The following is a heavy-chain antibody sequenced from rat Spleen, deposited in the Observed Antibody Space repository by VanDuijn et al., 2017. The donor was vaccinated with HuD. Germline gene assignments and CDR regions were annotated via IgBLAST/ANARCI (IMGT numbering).Heavy chain of an antibody. Sequence: EVQLVESGGGLVQPGRSLKLSCAASGFTFKNYWMYWIRQAPGKGLEWVSSISTDGGSTHYPDSVKGRFTISRDNAENTVYLQMNSLRSEDTATYYCAKDRDGGYVMDAWGQGASVTVSS. J-gene: IGHJ4*01. CDR1: GFTFKNYW. CDR2: ISTDGGST. D-gene: IGHD1-11*01. V-gene: IGHV5-58*01. CDR3: AKDRDGGYVMDA.